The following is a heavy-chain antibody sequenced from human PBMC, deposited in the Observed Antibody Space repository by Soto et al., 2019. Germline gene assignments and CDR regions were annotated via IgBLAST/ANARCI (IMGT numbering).Heavy chain of an antibody. CDR2: IYYSGST. J-gene: IGHJ6*02. CDR1: GGSISSSSYY. Sequence: SETLSLTCAVSGGSISSSSYYWGWIRQPPGKGLEWIGSIYYSGSTYYNPSLKSRVTISVDTSKNQFSLKLSSVTAADTAVYYCARLGLIRYCSGGSCYPNYYGMDVWGQGTTVTVSS. CDR3: ARLGLIRYCSGGSCYPNYYGMDV. D-gene: IGHD2-15*01. V-gene: IGHV4-39*01.